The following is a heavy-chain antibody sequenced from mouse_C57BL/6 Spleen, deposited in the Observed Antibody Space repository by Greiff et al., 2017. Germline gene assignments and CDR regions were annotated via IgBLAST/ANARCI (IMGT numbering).Heavy chain of an antibody. CDR1: GYSIPSGYY. D-gene: IGHD5-1*01. J-gene: IGHJ2*01. Sequence: EVKLQESGPGLVKPSQSLSLTCSVTGYSIPSGYYWNWLRQFPGNKLEWMGYISYDGSNHYNPSLKNRISITRDTSKDQFFLKLNSVTTEDTATYYCARGVPPLYFDDWGQGTTLTVSS. CDR3: ARGVPPLYFDD. V-gene: IGHV3-6*01. CDR2: ISYDGSN.